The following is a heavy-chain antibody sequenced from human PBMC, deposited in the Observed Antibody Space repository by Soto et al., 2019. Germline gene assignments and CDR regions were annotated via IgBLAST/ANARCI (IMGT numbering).Heavy chain of an antibody. CDR3: ARIRIAAAGSNLDY. CDR2: INAGNGNT. CDR1: GYTFTSYA. D-gene: IGHD6-13*01. V-gene: IGHV1-3*01. Sequence: ASVKVSCKASGYTFTSYAMHWVRQAPGQRLEWMGWINAGNGNTKYSQKFQGRVTITRDTSASTAYMELSSLRSEDTAVYYCARIRIAAAGSNLDYWGQTPLVTVSS. J-gene: IGHJ4*02.